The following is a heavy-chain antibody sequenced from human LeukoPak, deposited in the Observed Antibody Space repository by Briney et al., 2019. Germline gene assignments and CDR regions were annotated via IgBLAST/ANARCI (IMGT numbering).Heavy chain of an antibody. J-gene: IGHJ4*02. Sequence: GASVKVSCKASGYTFTGYYMHWVRQAPGQGLEWMGWINPNSGGTNYAQKFQGRATMTRDTSISTAYMELSRLRSDDTAVYYCAREAYDYGDDSREPNFDYWGQGTLVTVSS. CDR1: GYTFTGYY. D-gene: IGHD4-17*01. CDR3: AREAYDYGDDSREPNFDY. CDR2: INPNSGGT. V-gene: IGHV1-2*02.